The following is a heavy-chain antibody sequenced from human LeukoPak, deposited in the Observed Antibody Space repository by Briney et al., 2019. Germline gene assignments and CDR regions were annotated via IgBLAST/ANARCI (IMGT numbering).Heavy chain of an antibody. Sequence: ASVKVSCKAAGYTFTSYYMHWVRQAPGQGLEWMGIINPSGGSTSYAQKFQGRVTMTRDMSTSTVYMELSSLRSEDTAVYYCARVSGPMVRGVTTFDYWGQGTLVTVSS. CDR3: ARVSGPMVRGVTTFDY. D-gene: IGHD3-10*01. V-gene: IGHV1-46*01. CDR2: INPSGGST. CDR1: GYTFTSYY. J-gene: IGHJ4*02.